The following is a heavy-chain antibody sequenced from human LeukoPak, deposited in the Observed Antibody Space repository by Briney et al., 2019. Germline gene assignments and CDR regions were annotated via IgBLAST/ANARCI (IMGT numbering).Heavy chain of an antibody. V-gene: IGHV3-33*01. CDR3: ARDSGTWFYLQD. CDR1: GFSFGSYG. J-gene: IGHJ1*01. CDR2: IRYGGSHH. Sequence: GRSLRLSCAASGFSFGSYGMHWVRQAPGKGLEWVAFIRYGGSHHFYADSVRGRFTISRDNPKNTLYLQMNSLRGEDTAVYFCARDSGTWFYLQDWGQGTLVTVSS. D-gene: IGHD2/OR15-2a*01.